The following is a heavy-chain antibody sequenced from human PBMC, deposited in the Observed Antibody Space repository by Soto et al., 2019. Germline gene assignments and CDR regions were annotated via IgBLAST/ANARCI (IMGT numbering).Heavy chain of an antibody. CDR2: ISYDGSNK. D-gene: IGHD5-18*01. Sequence: QVQLVESGGGVVQPGRSLRLSCAASGFTFSSYGMHWVRQAPGKGLECVAVISYDGSNKYYADSVKGRFTISRDNSKNTLYLQMNSLRAEDTAVYYCAKDKGTDTAMATGYYYYGMDVWGQGTTVTVSS. J-gene: IGHJ6*02. CDR3: AKDKGTDTAMATGYYYYGMDV. V-gene: IGHV3-30*18. CDR1: GFTFSSYG.